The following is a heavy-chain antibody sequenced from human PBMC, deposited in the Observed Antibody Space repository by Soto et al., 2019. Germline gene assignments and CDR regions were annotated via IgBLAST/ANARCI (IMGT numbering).Heavy chain of an antibody. CDR3: ARDPDTTSKIDH. V-gene: IGHV3-11*01. D-gene: IGHD1-1*01. J-gene: IGHJ4*02. CDR1: GGSVSSGGYY. Sequence: LSLTCTVSGGSVSSGGYYWSWIRQAPGKGLEWVSYISSSGSPLYYADSVKGRFTISRDNAKNSLYLQTSSLRAEDTALYYCARDPDTTSKIDHWGQGTQVTVSS. CDR2: ISSSGSPL.